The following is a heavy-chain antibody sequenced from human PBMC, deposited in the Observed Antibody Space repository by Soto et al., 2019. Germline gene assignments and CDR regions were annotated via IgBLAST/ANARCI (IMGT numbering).Heavy chain of an antibody. D-gene: IGHD1-7*01. CDR1: GYTFTSYG. Sequence: ASVKVSCKASGYTFTSYGISWVRQAPGQGLEWMGWISAYNGNTNYAQKLQGRVTMTTDTSTSTAYMELRSLRSDDTAVYYCARDTDGSWNYEKDDNYYYGMDVWGQGTTVTVSS. CDR2: ISAYNGNT. CDR3: ARDTDGSWNYEKDDNYYYGMDV. J-gene: IGHJ6*02. V-gene: IGHV1-18*01.